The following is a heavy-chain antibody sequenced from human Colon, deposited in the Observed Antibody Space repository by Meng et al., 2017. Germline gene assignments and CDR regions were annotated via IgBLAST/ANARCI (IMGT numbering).Heavy chain of an antibody. CDR2: IYYTGNT. J-gene: IGHJ5*02. CDR3: ARVNGDFDEAWFDP. CDR1: GASVSSDSHY. Sequence: QVQLQESGPGLVRPSEPLSPTCTVSGASVSSDSHYLSWIRQSPGKGLEWIGYIYYTGNTNYNPSLASRVSMSLDTSKNHFSLHLTSVTAADTAIYYCARVNGDFDEAWFDPWGQGTLVTVSS. V-gene: IGHV4-61*03. D-gene: IGHD4-17*01.